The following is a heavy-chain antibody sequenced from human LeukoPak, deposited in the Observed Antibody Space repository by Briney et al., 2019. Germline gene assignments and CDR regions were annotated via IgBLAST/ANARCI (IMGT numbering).Heavy chain of an antibody. D-gene: IGHD3-22*01. Sequence: GGSLRLSCAASGFTFSSYSMNWVRQAPGKGLEWVSSISSSSSYIYYADSVKGRFTISRDNAKNSLYLQMNSLRAEDTAAYYCARGRDYYDSNGEDYWGQGTLVTVSS. V-gene: IGHV3-21*01. CDR3: ARGRDYYDSNGEDY. CDR2: ISSSSSYI. J-gene: IGHJ4*02. CDR1: GFTFSSYS.